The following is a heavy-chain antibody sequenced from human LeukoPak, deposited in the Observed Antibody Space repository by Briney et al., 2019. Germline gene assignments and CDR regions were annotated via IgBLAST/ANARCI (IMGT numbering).Heavy chain of an antibody. CDR2: ISGSGRTT. CDR1: GFTFSSYA. CDR3: AKWSVEVPAAHVYYFDY. V-gene: IGHV3-23*01. J-gene: IGHJ4*02. Sequence: GGSLRLSCAASGFTFSSYAMTWVRQAPGKGLEWVSVISGSGRTTFYADSVRGRFTISRDNSKNTLYLQMSSLRAEDTAVYYCAKWSVEVPAAHVYYFDYWGQGTLVTVSS. D-gene: IGHD2-2*01.